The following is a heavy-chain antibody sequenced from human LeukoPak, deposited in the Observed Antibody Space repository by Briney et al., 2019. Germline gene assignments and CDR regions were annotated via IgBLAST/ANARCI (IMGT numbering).Heavy chain of an antibody. Sequence: VASVKVSCKASGDTFSNYAISWVRQAPGQGLEWMGWISAYNGNTNYAQKLQGRVTMTTDTSTSTAYMELRSLRSDDTAVYYCAREREYYYYYYMDVWGKGATVTVSS. CDR2: ISAYNGNT. CDR3: AREREYYYYYYMDV. J-gene: IGHJ6*03. CDR1: GDTFSNYA. V-gene: IGHV1-18*01.